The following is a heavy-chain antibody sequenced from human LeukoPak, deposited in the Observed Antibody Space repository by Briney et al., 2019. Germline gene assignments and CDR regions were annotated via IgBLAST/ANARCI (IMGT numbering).Heavy chain of an antibody. V-gene: IGHV3-74*01. CDR1: GFTFSSYW. J-gene: IGHJ4*02. D-gene: IGHD3-10*01. CDR2: INSDGRRT. CDR3: AKQPSAGYYGSGSYSDY. Sequence: GGSLRLSCAASGFTFSSYWMHWVRHAPGKGLVWVSNINSDGRRTSYADSVKGRFTISRDNAKNTLYLQMNSLRAEDTAVYYCAKQPSAGYYGSGSYSDYWGQGTLVTVSS.